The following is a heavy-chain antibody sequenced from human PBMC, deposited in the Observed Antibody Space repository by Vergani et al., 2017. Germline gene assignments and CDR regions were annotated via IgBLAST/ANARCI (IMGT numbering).Heavy chain of an antibody. D-gene: IGHD3-3*01. CDR2: INPGDSDT. V-gene: IGHV5-51*01. J-gene: IGHJ6*03. CDR3: ARQIEKESLYYDFWSGYYAYYYYYMDV. CDR1: ESSFISNE. Sequence: EVMLVQSGAEVKKPGESLKISCKYSESSFISNEIAWVRQMSGKGLQWMGNINPGDSDTRYSPSFQGQVTISADKSISTAYLQWSSLKASDTAMYYCARQIEKESLYYDFWSGYYAYYYYYMDVWGKGTTVTVSS.